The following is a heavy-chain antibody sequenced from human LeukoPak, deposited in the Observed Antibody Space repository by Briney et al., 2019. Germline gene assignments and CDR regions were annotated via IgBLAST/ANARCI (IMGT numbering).Heavy chain of an antibody. D-gene: IGHD5-18*01. CDR3: AREPRGYSYGYLFDY. V-gene: IGHV3-20*01. CDR2: INWNAGSA. CDR1: GFTFDDYG. Sequence: GGSLRLSCAASGFTFDDYGMNWVRQAPGKGLEWVSGINWNAGSAGYADSVKGRFTISRDNAKNSLYLQMNSLRAEDTAVYHCAREPRGYSYGYLFDYWGQGTLVTVSS. J-gene: IGHJ4*02.